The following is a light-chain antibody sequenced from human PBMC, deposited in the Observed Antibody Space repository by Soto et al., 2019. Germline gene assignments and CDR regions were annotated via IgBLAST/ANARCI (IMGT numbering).Light chain of an antibody. CDR2: GAS. CDR1: QSVSSK. Sequence: EIVITQSPVSLSASPGERATLSCRASQSVSSKLAWYQQKPGQAPRLLIYGASTRATGIPARFSGSGPGTEFTLTISSLQSEDFAVYYCQQYNKWPQTFGQGTKVDIK. J-gene: IGKJ1*01. CDR3: QQYNKWPQT. V-gene: IGKV3-15*01.